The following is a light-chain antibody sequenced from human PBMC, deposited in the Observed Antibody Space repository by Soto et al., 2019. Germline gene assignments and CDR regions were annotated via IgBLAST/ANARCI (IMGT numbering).Light chain of an antibody. CDR3: CSYAGSSTYV. V-gene: IGLV2-23*01. CDR1: SSDVGSYNL. CDR2: EGS. J-gene: IGLJ1*01. Sequence: QSVLTQPASVSGSPGQSMTISCTETSSDVGSYNLVSWYQQHPGKAPKLMIYEGSKRPSGVSNRFSGSKSGNTASLTISGLQAEDEADYYCCSYAGSSTYVFGTGTKVTVL.